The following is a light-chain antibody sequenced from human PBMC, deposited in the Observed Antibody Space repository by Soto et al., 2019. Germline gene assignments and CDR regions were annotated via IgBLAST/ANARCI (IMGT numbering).Light chain of an antibody. CDR3: CSYAGSSPGV. CDR2: EGS. J-gene: IGLJ3*02. V-gene: IGLV2-23*01. Sequence: QSALTQPASVSGSPGQSITISCTGTSSDVGSYNLVSWYQQHPGKAPKLMIYEGSKRPSGVSNPFSGSKSGNTASLTISGLQAEDEADYSCCSYAGSSPGVFGGGTKVTVL. CDR1: SSDVGSYNL.